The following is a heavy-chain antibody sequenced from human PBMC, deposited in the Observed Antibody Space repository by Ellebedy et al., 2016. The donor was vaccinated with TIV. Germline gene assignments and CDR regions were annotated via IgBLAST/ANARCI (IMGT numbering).Heavy chain of an antibody. V-gene: IGHV3-74*01. CDR3: ARDRGIPIFGVVTPGASDI. CDR2: INRDGSST. J-gene: IGHJ3*02. CDR1: GFTFNSHW. Sequence: GGSLRLXCAASGFTFNSHWMHWVRQAPGKGLVWVSRINRDGSSTAYADSVKGRFTISRDNAKNTLYLQMNSLTGEDTALYYCARDRGIPIFGVVTPGASDIWGQGTMVTVTS. D-gene: IGHD3-3*01.